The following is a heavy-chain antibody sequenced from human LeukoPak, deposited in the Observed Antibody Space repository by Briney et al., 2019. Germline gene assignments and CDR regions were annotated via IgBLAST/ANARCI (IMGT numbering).Heavy chain of an antibody. J-gene: IGHJ4*02. CDR3: ARAEAAIRIDY. V-gene: IGHV4-38-2*01. D-gene: IGHD2-2*02. Sequence: SETLSLTCVVSDFSISSGFYWGWIRQPPGKGLEWIGSIHHSGSTYYNPSLTSRVTISVDTSKDQFSLKLSSVTAADTAVYYCARAEAAIRIDYWGQGTLVTVSS. CDR2: IHHSGST. CDR1: DFSISSGFY.